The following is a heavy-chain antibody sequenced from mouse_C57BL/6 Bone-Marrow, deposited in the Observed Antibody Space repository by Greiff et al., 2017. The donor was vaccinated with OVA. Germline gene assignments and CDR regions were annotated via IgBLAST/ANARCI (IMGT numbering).Heavy chain of an antibody. CDR1: GYTFTSYW. J-gene: IGHJ2*01. D-gene: IGHD1-1*01. Sequence: QVQLQQPGAELVKPGASVKLSCKASGYTFTSYWMQWVKQRPGQGLEWIGEIDPSDSYTNYNQKFKGKATLTVDTSSSTAYMQLSSLTSEDSAVYYCARCSYGSSYDYWGQGTTLTVSS. CDR2: IDPSDSYT. CDR3: ARCSYGSSYDY. V-gene: IGHV1-50*01.